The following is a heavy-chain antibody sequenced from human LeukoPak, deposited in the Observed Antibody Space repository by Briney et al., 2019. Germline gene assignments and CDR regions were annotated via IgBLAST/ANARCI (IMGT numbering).Heavy chain of an antibody. CDR2: IWHDGSNK. CDR3: AKRFGSSSSPFDY. D-gene: IGHD6-6*01. J-gene: IGHJ4*02. CDR1: GFTFSTYA. V-gene: IGHV3-33*06. Sequence: PGGSLRLSCAASGFTFSTYAMHWVRQAPGKGLEWVAVIWHDGSNKYYADSVKGRFTISRDNSKNTLYLQMNSLRAEDTAVYYCAKRFGSSSSPFDYWGQGTLVTVSS.